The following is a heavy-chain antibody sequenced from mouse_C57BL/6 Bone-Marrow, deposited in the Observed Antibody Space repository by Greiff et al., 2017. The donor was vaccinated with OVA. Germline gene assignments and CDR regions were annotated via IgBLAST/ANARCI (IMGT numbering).Heavy chain of an antibody. D-gene: IGHD1-1*01. CDR2: IHPNSGST. Sequence: QVHVKQPGAELVKPGASVKLSCKASGYTFTSYWMHWVKQRPGQGLEWIGMIHPNSGSTNYNEKFKSKATLTVDKSSSTAYMQLSSLTSEDSAVYYCARSLYYYGSSGAMDYWGQGTSVTVSS. V-gene: IGHV1-64*01. CDR1: GYTFTSYW. CDR3: ARSLYYYGSSGAMDY. J-gene: IGHJ4*01.